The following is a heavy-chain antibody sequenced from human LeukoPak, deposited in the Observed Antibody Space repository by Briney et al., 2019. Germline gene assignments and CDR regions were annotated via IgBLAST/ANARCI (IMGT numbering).Heavy chain of an antibody. CDR1: GFTFSSYA. Sequence: GGSLRLSCAASGFTFSSYAMHWVRQAPGKGLEWVAVISYDGSNKYYADSVKGRFTISRDNSKNTLYLQMNSLRAEDTAVYYCAIIAAAGGWFDPWGQGTLVTVSS. CDR2: ISYDGSNK. CDR3: AIIAAAGGWFDP. J-gene: IGHJ5*02. D-gene: IGHD6-13*01. V-gene: IGHV3-30*04.